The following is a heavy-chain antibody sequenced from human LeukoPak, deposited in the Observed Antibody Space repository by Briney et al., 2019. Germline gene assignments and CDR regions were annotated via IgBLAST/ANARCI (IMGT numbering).Heavy chain of an antibody. Sequence: GGSLRLSCAASGFTVSSNYMSWVRQAPGKGLEWVSEIYSDGSTYNAASVKGRFSISRDNSKNTVYLQMNSLRAEDTAVYYCARELREHGVFDIWGQGAMVTVSS. D-gene: IGHD1-26*01. V-gene: IGHV3-53*01. CDR1: GFTVSSNY. CDR2: IYSDGST. J-gene: IGHJ3*02. CDR3: ARELREHGVFDI.